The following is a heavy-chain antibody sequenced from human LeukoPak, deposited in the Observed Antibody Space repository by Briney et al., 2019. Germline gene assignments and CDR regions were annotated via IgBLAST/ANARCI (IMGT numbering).Heavy chain of an antibody. CDR2: IYHSGST. D-gene: IGHD3-22*01. CDR3: ARDGFDSSGYYYSDY. Sequence: PSGTLSLTCAVSGGSISSSNWWSWVRQPPGKGLEWIGEIYHSGSTNYNPSLKSRVTISVDKSKNQFSLKLSSVTAADTAVYYCARDGFDSSGYYYSDYWGQGTLVTVSS. CDR1: GGSISSSNW. J-gene: IGHJ4*02. V-gene: IGHV4-4*02.